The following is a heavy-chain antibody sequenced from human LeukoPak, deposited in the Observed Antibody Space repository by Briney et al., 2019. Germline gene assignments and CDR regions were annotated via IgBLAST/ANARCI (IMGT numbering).Heavy chain of an antibody. CDR1: RFTFNSYW. Sequence: PGGSLRLSCAASRFTFNSYWMRWVRQAPGKGLEWVANIAQDGSEKYYVDSVKGRFTISRDNAKNSLYLQMNSLRAEDTAVYYCARAPWLRGFDIWGQGTMVTVSS. CDR2: IAQDGSEK. CDR3: ARAPWLRGFDI. J-gene: IGHJ3*02. V-gene: IGHV3-7*01. D-gene: IGHD5-12*01.